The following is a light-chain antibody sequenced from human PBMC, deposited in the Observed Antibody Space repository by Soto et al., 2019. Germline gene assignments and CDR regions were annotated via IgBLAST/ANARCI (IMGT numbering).Light chain of an antibody. Sequence: EIVMTQSPATLSVSPGERATLSCRASQSVSSNLAWYQQKPGQAPRLLIYGASTRATGIPARFSGSGPGTEFTLTISSLQSEDFAIYHCQQYNNWPPLYTFGQGTRLEIK. CDR1: QSVSSN. V-gene: IGKV3-15*01. CDR2: GAS. CDR3: QQYNNWPPLYT. J-gene: IGKJ2*01.